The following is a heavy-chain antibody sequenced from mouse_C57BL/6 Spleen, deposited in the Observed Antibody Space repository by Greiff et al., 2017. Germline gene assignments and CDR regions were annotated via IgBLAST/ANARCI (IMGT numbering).Heavy chain of an antibody. CDR2: IYPSDSET. CDR3: ARGYGSLYYFDY. Sequence: VQLQQPGAELVRPGSSVKLSCKASGYTFTSYWMDWVKQRPGQGLEWIGNIYPSDSETHYNQKFKDKATLTVDKSSSTAYMQLSSLTSEDSAVYYCARGYGSLYYFDYWGQGTTLTVSS. CDR1: GYTFTSYW. V-gene: IGHV1-61*01. D-gene: IGHD1-1*01. J-gene: IGHJ2*01.